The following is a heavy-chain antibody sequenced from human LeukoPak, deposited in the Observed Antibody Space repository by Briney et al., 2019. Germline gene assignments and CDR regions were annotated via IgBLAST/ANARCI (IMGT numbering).Heavy chain of an antibody. D-gene: IGHD3-22*01. Sequence: GGSLRLSCAASGFTFSSYAMHWVRQPPAKGLEYVSAISSNGGSTYYANSVKSRFTISRDNTKNTLYLQMGSLRAEDMAVYYCGRGGWDSSGYYQREYYFDYWGQGTRVTVSS. V-gene: IGHV3-64*01. CDR2: ISSNGGST. CDR3: GRGGWDSSGYYQREYYFDY. CDR1: GFTFSSYA. J-gene: IGHJ4*02.